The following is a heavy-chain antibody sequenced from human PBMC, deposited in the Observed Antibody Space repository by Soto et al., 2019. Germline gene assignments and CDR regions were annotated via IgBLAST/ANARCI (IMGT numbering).Heavy chain of an antibody. V-gene: IGHV1-69-2*01. CDR3: ATGDGLAV. CDR1: GHIFTDYY. CDR2: VDPEDGES. J-gene: IGHJ6*02. Sequence: EVQLLQSGAEVMKPGSTVRISCKVSGHIFTDYYVPWVYQAPGKGLEWLGLVDPEDGESTYAEKLQGRVTISADTSTDTVYMDLSGLRPEDTALYYCATGDGLAVWGQGTTVTVSS.